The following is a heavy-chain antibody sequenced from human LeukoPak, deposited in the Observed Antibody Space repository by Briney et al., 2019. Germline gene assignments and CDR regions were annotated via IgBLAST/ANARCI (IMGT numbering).Heavy chain of an antibody. CDR2: IKQDGSEK. D-gene: IGHD3-16*02. Sequence: TGGSLRLSCVASGFTFSSYSMNWVRQAPGKGLEWVANIKQDGSEKYYVDSVKGRFTISRDNAKNSLYLQMNSLRAEDTAVYYCARALLGYRRPSAFDTWGQGTMVTVSS. V-gene: IGHV3-7*01. CDR3: ARALLGYRRPSAFDT. J-gene: IGHJ3*02. CDR1: GFTFSSYS.